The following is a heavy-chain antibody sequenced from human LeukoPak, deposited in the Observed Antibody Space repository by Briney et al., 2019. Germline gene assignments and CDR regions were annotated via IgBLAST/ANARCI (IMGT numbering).Heavy chain of an antibody. CDR1: GFTFSSYG. D-gene: IGHD3-22*01. J-gene: IGHJ4*02. Sequence: GGSLRLSCAASGFTFSSYGMHWVRQAPGKGLEWVAVIWYDGSNKYYADSVKGRFTISRDNSKNTLNLQMNSLRAEDTAVYYCARGQVYYYDSSGYYSQFDYWGQGTLVTVSS. CDR2: IWYDGSNK. V-gene: IGHV3-33*01. CDR3: ARGQVYYYDSSGYYSQFDY.